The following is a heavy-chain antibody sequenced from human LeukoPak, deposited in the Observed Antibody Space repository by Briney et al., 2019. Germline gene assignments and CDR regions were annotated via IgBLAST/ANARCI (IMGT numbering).Heavy chain of an antibody. Sequence: GGSLRLSCAASGFTFSSYSMNWVRRAPGKGLEWVSSISSSSYIFYADSVKGRFTISRDNAKNSLYLQMNSLRAEDTAVYYCARGEVVGTTTGVDYWGQGTLVTVSS. CDR1: GFTFSSYS. CDR2: ISSSSYI. D-gene: IGHD1-26*01. V-gene: IGHV3-21*01. CDR3: ARGEVVGTTTGVDY. J-gene: IGHJ4*02.